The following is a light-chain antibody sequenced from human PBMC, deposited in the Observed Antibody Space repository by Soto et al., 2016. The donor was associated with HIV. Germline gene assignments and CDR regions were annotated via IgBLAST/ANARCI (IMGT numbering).Light chain of an antibody. CDR3: QSADSSGAYVV. CDR2: KDS. CDR1: ALPKQY. V-gene: IGLV3-25*03. Sequence: SYELTQPPSVSVSPGQTARITCPGDALPKQYAYWYQQKSGQAPILVIYKDSERPSGIPERFSGSSSGTRVTLTITGVQTEDEADYYCQSADSSGAYVVFGGGTKLTVL. J-gene: IGLJ2*01.